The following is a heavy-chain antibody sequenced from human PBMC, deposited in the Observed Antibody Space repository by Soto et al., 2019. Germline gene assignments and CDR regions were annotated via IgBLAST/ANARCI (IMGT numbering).Heavy chain of an antibody. Sequence: HLVESGGGMVPPGKSLRLSCTGSGFNFGNFAVHWVRQTPVKGLEWVAVISSHGRHQYYSDSVKGRFTISRDNSNNTVHLQLSSLRLEDTAVSYCAKDLGSSGWEYFDHWGQGTLVTVSS. D-gene: IGHD6-19*01. J-gene: IGHJ4*02. CDR1: GFNFGNFA. CDR2: ISSHGRHQ. CDR3: AKDLGSSGWEYFDH. V-gene: IGHV3-30*18.